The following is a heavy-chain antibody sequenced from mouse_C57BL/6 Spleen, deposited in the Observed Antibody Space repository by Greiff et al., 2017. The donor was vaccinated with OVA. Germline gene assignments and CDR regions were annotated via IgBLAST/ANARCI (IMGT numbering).Heavy chain of an antibody. D-gene: IGHD1-1*01. CDR3: ARPLYGSSFVTLDY. J-gene: IGHJ2*01. V-gene: IGHV1-64*01. Sequence: VQLQQPGAELVKPGASVKLSCKASGYTFTSYWMHWVKQRPGQGLEWIGMIHPNSGSTNYNEKFKSKATLTVDKSSSTAYMQLSSLTSEDSAVYYCARPLYGSSFVTLDYWGQGTTLTVSS. CDR1: GYTFTSYW. CDR2: IHPNSGST.